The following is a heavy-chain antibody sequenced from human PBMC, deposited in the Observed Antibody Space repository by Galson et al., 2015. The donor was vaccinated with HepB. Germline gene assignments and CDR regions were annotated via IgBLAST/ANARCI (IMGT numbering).Heavy chain of an antibody. D-gene: IGHD3-3*01. V-gene: IGHV3-23*01. CDR2: ISGSGGST. Sequence: SLRLSCAASGFTFSSYAMSWVRQAPGKGLEWVSAISGSGGSTYYADSVKGRFTISRDNSKNTLYLQMNSLRAEDTAVYYCAKDLGPILPAPRRVYDFWSGLGFDYWGQGTLVTVSS. CDR3: AKDLGPILPAPRRVYDFWSGLGFDY. J-gene: IGHJ4*02. CDR1: GFTFSSYA.